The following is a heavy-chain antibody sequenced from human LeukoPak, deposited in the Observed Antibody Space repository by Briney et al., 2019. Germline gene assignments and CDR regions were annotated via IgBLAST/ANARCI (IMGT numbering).Heavy chain of an antibody. V-gene: IGHV3-30*18. CDR2: IIYDGSNK. D-gene: IGHD6-13*01. J-gene: IGHJ4*02. CDR1: GFTFSIYG. Sequence: GRSLRLSRAASGFTFSIYGMHWVRQAPGKWLEWVAAIIYDGSNKYYADSVKGRFTISRDNSKNTLDLQMSSLRAEDTAVYYCAKDPSYTAAGIDYWGQGTLVTVSS. CDR3: AKDPSYTAAGIDY.